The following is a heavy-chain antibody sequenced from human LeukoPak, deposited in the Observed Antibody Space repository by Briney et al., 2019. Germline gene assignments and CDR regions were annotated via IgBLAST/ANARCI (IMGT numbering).Heavy chain of an antibody. Sequence: GGSLRLSCAASGFTFSSYAMSWVRQAPGKGLEWVSAISGSGGSTYYADSVKGRFTISRDNSKNTLYLQMNSLRAEDTAVYYCAKVEELETYYYDSSGSNGAFDIWGQGTMVTVSS. D-gene: IGHD3-22*01. CDR1: GFTFSSYA. V-gene: IGHV3-23*01. CDR2: ISGSGGST. CDR3: AKVEELETYYYDSSGSNGAFDI. J-gene: IGHJ3*02.